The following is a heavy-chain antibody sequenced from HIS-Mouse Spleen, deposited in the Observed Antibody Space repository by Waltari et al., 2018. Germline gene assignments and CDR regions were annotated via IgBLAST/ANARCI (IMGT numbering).Heavy chain of an antibody. D-gene: IGHD6-19*01. CDR1: GFSLSTSGMC. CDR3: ARIAEGYSSGWYAFDY. J-gene: IGHJ4*02. Sequence: QVTLRESGPALVKPTQTLTLTCTFSGFSLSTSGMCVSWIRQPPGKALEWLARIDWDDDKYYSTSLKTRRTISKDTSKNQVVLTMTNMDPVDTATYYCARIAEGYSSGWYAFDYWGQGTLVTFSS. CDR2: IDWDDDK. V-gene: IGHV2-70*15.